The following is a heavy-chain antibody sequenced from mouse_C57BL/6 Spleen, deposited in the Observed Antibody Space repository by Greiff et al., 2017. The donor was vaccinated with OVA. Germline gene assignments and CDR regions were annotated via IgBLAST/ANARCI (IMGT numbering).Heavy chain of an antibody. CDR3: AKWDMWEYDEYFDV. CDR1: GFSLTSYG. D-gene: IGHD2-14*01. CDR2: IWSGGST. Sequence: VQLQQSGPGLVQPSQRLSITCTVSGFSLTSYGVPWVSQPPGKGLEWLGVIWSGGSTDDNAAFISRLSISKNNSKSQVFFKMNRLQTDDTAIYYGAKWDMWEYDEYFDVWGTGTTVTVSS. J-gene: IGHJ1*03. V-gene: IGHV2-4*01.